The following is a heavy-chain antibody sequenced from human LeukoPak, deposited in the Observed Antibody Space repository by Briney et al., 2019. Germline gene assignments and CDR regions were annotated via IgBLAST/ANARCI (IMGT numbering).Heavy chain of an antibody. J-gene: IGHJ4*02. CDR3: AKDAQRGFDYSNSLEY. CDR1: GFNFSHYG. Sequence: GGSLGLSCAAAGFNFSHYGMHWVRQAPGKGLEWVAVIWSDGTNQYYADSVKGRFTISRDDSGNTVYLQMNSLRPEDTGVYYCAKDAQRGFDYSNSLEYWGQGTPVTVST. D-gene: IGHD4-11*01. CDR2: IWSDGTNQ. V-gene: IGHV3-33*06.